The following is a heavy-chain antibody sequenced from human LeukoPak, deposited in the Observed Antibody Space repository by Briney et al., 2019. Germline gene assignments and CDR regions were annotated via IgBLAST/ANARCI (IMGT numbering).Heavy chain of an antibody. CDR2: ISISSIYI. J-gene: IGHJ4*02. V-gene: IGHV3-21*01. CDR1: GFTFSSYS. Sequence: PGGSLRLSCAASGFTFSSYSMNWVRQAPGKGLEWVSSISISSIYIYYADSVKGRFTISRDNAKNSLYLQMNSLRAEDTAVYYCARGYYGDYVYDYWGQGTLVTVSS. CDR3: ARGYYGDYVYDY. D-gene: IGHD4-17*01.